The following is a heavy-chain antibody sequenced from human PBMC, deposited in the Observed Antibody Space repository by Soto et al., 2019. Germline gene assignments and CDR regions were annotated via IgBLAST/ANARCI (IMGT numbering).Heavy chain of an antibody. CDR3: AKHSTTYDSWSGAVKGAFDV. Sequence: PGGSLRLSCAASGFTFSSYAFTWVRQAPGKGLEWVSGISDGGDSTHYADSVKGRFTVSRDNSKNTLYLQINSLRAEDTAVYYCAKHSTTYDSWSGAVKGAFDVWGQGTMVTVSS. CDR1: GFTFSSYA. J-gene: IGHJ3*01. CDR2: ISDGGDST. D-gene: IGHD3-3*01. V-gene: IGHV3-23*01.